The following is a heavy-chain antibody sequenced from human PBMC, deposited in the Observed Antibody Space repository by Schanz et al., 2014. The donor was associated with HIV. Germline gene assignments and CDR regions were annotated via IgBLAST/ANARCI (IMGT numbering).Heavy chain of an antibody. V-gene: IGHV3-NL1*01. CDR2: ISGSGGST. Sequence: QVQLVESGGGVVQPGRSLKLSCAASGFSLSCCGMHWVRQAPGKGLEWVSTISGSGGSTYYADSVKGRFTISRDDSANTVHLQMSSVRAEDTGVYFCARVSRPYSSGWYNVDYWGQGTLVTVS. CDR3: ARVSRPYSSGWYNVDY. D-gene: IGHD6-19*01. J-gene: IGHJ4*02. CDR1: GFSLSCCG.